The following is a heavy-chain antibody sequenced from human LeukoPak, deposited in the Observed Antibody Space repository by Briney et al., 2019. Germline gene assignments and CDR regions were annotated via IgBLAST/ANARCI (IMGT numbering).Heavy chain of an antibody. CDR2: ISSSSSTI. CDR3: ARDVGADSHYFDY. CDR1: GFTFSSYS. Sequence: GGSLRLSCAASGFTFSSYSMNWVRQAPGKGLEWVSYISSSSSTIYYADSVKGRFTISRDNAKNSLYLQMNSLRAEDTAVYYCARDVGADSHYFDYWGQGTLVTVSS. D-gene: IGHD1-26*01. V-gene: IGHV3-48*01. J-gene: IGHJ4*02.